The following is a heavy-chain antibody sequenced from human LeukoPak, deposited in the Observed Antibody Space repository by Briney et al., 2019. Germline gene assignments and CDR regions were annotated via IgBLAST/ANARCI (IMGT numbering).Heavy chain of an antibody. CDR1: GFTFSSYA. V-gene: IGHV3-48*03. CDR3: ASWYGDRWVFDY. CDR2: ISSSGSTI. Sequence: PGGSLRLSCAASGFTFSSYAMSWVRQAPGKGLEWVSYISSSGSTIYYADSVKGRFTISRDTAKNSLYLQMNSLRAEDTALYYCASWYGDRWVFDYWGQGTLVTVSS. D-gene: IGHD4-17*01. J-gene: IGHJ4*02.